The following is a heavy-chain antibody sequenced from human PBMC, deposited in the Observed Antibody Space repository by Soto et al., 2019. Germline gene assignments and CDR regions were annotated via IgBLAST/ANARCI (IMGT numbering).Heavy chain of an antibody. D-gene: IGHD3-3*01. J-gene: IGHJ5*02. V-gene: IGHV4-34*01. CDR1: GVSFSGYY. CDR3: ARVPLYYGFWSGYYRDNWFAP. Sequence: QVQLQQWGAGLLKPSETLSLTCAVYGVSFSGYYWSWIRQPPGKGLEWIGEINHSGSTNYNPSLKSRVTLSVDTSKNQFPLKLSSVAAADKAVYYCARVPLYYGFWSGYYRDNWFAPWGQGTLVTVST. CDR2: INHSGST.